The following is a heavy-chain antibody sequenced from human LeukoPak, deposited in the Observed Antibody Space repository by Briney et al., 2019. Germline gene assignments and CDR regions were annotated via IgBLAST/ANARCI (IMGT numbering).Heavy chain of an antibody. CDR3: AEFVGTGS. CDR1: GFTFSSNG. Sequence: GGSLRLSCAASGFTFSSNGMNWVRQAPGKGPEWVSGISGSGDSTYFADSVKGRFTISRDNSKNTLYLQMNSLRAEDTAVYYCAEFVGTGSWGQGTLVTVSS. J-gene: IGHJ5*02. CDR2: ISGSGDST. V-gene: IGHV3-23*01.